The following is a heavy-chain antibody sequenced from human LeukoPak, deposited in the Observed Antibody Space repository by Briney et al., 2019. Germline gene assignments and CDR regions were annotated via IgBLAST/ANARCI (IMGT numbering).Heavy chain of an antibody. Sequence: GGSLRLSCAASGFTFSSYVMSWVRQAPGKGLEWVSAISGSGGTTYYADSVKGRFTISRDNSKNTLYLQMNSLRAEDTAVYYCAYNSSSWYGAFDYWGQGTLVTVSS. CDR1: GFTFSSYV. D-gene: IGHD6-13*01. CDR3: AYNSSSWYGAFDY. CDR2: ISGSGGTT. V-gene: IGHV3-23*01. J-gene: IGHJ4*02.